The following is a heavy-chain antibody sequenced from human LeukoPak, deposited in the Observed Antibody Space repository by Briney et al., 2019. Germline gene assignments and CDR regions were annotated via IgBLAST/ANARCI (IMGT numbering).Heavy chain of an antibody. J-gene: IGHJ4*02. CDR1: GGSISSSSYY. CDR3: ARALDDSSGWVPAY. V-gene: IGHV4-39*07. Sequence: PSETLSLTCTVSGGSISSSSYYWGWIRQPPGEGLEWIGSIYYSGTTYYNPSLKSRVTISVDTSKNQFSLILSSVTAADTAVYYCARALDDSSGWVPAYWGQGTLVTVSS. D-gene: IGHD6-19*01. CDR2: IYYSGTT.